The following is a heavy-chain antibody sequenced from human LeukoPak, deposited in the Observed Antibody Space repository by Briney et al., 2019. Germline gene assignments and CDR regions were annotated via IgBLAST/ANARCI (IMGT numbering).Heavy chain of an antibody. J-gene: IGHJ4*02. V-gene: IGHV3-48*03. D-gene: IGHD4-17*01. CDR2: ISSSGSTI. Sequence: GGSLRLSCAASGFTFSSYEMNWVRQAPGKGLEWVSYISSSGSTIYYADSVKGRFTISRDNSKNTLYLQMNSLRAEDTAVYYCAKDFRGYGDYITAFDIWGQGTLVTVSS. CDR3: AKDFRGYGDYITAFDI. CDR1: GFTFSSYE.